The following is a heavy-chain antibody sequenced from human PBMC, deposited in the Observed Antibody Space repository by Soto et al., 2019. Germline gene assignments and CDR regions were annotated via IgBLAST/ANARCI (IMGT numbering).Heavy chain of an antibody. J-gene: IGHJ6*03. D-gene: IGHD2-2*01. CDR1: GLTFSSYW. Sequence: PGGSLRLSCAASGLTFSSYWMHWVRQAPGKGLVWVSRINSDGSSTSYADSVKGRFTISRDNAKNTLYLQMNSLRAEDTAVYYCAIGGYCSSTSCYHYYYYMDVWGKGTTVTVSS. CDR3: AIGGYCSSTSCYHYYYYMDV. V-gene: IGHV3-74*01. CDR2: INSDGSST.